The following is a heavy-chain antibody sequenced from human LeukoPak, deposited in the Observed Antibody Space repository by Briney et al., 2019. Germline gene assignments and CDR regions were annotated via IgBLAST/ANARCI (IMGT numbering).Heavy chain of an antibody. D-gene: IGHD2/OR15-2a*01. Sequence: PGGSLRLSCAASGFTVSNSYMSWVRQAPGKGLEWVSVIHSGGNTYYEDSVKGRFTLSSDNSTNTLYLQMNSLRAEDTTAYHCAGVKNIDGVPYYYMDVWGKGTTVSVSS. CDR3: AGVKNIDGVPYYYMDV. CDR1: GFTVSNSY. CDR2: IHSGGNT. V-gene: IGHV3-53*01. J-gene: IGHJ6*03.